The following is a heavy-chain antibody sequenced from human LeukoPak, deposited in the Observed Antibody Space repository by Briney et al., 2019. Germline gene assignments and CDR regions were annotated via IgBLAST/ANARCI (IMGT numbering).Heavy chain of an antibody. CDR2: IIPIFGTA. D-gene: IGHD3-22*01. Sequence: SVKVSCKASGGTFSSYAISWVRQAPGQGLEWMGGIIPIFGTANYAQKFQDRVTITADESTSTAYMELSSLRSEDTAVYYCARDQWDYYDSSGFAYWGQGTLVTVSS. J-gene: IGHJ4*02. CDR3: ARDQWDYYDSSGFAY. CDR1: GGTFSSYA. V-gene: IGHV1-69*13.